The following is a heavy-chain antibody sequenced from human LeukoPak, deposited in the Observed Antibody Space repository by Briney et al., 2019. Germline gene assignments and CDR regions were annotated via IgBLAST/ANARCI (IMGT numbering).Heavy chain of an antibody. CDR3: ARVYSNYDPAAMDV. CDR2: VSSSGSPI. J-gene: IGHJ6*02. CDR1: GFTFNSYE. D-gene: IGHD4-11*01. V-gene: IGHV3-48*03. Sequence: GGSLRLSCAASGFTFNSYEMNWVRQAPGKGLEWVSYVSSSGSPIYYADSVEGRFTISRDNAKNSLYLQMSSLRAEDTAMYYCARVYSNYDPAAMDVWGQGTTVTVSS.